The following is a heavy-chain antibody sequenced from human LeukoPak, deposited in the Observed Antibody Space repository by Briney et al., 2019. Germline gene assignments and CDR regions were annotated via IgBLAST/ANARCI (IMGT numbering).Heavy chain of an antibody. J-gene: IGHJ4*02. Sequence: GGSLRLSCAASGFTFSGYTMAWVRQAPGKGLEWVSSIGSTGTYIYYAASQQGRFAISRDNSKNTLYLQMNSLRAEDTAVYYCAKGSGGTIFGVARWWVEDDYWGQGTLVTVSS. CDR2: IGSTGTYI. V-gene: IGHV3-21*01. CDR1: GFTFSGYT. D-gene: IGHD3-3*01. CDR3: AKGSGGTIFGVARWWVEDDY.